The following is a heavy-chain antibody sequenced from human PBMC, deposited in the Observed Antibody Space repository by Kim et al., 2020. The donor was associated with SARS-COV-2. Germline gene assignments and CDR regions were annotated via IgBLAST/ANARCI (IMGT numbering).Heavy chain of an antibody. Sequence: SGPTLVNPTQTLTLTCTFSGFSLSTSGVGVGWIRQPPGKAMEWLALIYWDDDKHYSPSLKSRLTITKDTSKNQVVLTMTNMDPVDTATYYCAHRGGGSSWINYYYYGMDVWGQGTTVTVSS. J-gene: IGHJ6*02. D-gene: IGHD6-13*01. CDR3: AHRGGGSSWINYYYYGMDV. CDR1: GFSLSTSGVG. CDR2: IYWDDDK. V-gene: IGHV2-5*02.